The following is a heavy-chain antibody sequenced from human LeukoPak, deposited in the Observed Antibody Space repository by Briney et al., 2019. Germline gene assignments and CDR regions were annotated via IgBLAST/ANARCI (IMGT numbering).Heavy chain of an antibody. CDR3: ARTGHTTGNYYYGMDV. Sequence: ASVTVSCKASGYTFTSYYMHWVRQAPGQGLEWMGIINPSGGSTSYAQKFQGRVTMTRDTSTSTVYMELSSLRSEDTAVYYCARTGHTTGNYYYGMDVWGQGTTVTVSS. D-gene: IGHD1-1*01. CDR2: INPSGGST. V-gene: IGHV1-46*01. CDR1: GYTFTSYY. J-gene: IGHJ6*02.